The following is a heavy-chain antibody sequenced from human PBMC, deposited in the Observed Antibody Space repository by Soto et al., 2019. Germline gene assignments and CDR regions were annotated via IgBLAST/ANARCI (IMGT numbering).Heavy chain of an antibody. CDR3: ARIPFYGEYYYGMDV. J-gene: IGHJ6*02. D-gene: IGHD4-17*01. CDR2: IDWDDDK. V-gene: IGHV2-70*01. Sequence: SGPTLVNPTQTLTLTCTFSGFSLSTSGMCVSWIRQPPGKALEWLALIDWDDDKYYSTSLKTRLTISKDTSKNQVVLTMTNMDPVVKATYYCARIPFYGEYYYGMDVWGQGTTVTVSS. CDR1: GFSLSTSGMC.